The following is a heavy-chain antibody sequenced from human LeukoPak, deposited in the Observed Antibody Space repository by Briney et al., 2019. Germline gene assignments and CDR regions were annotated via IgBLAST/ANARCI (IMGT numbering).Heavy chain of an antibody. CDR2: IYYSGST. CDR1: GGSISSYY. J-gene: IGHJ5*02. D-gene: IGHD3-3*01. Sequence: SETLSLTCTVSGGSISSYYWSWIRQPPGKGLEWIGYIYYSGSTNYNPSLKSRVTISVGTSKNQFSLKLSSVTAADTAVYYCARTARYDFWSGYPPSAGRIRNWFDPWGQGTLVTVSS. V-gene: IGHV4-59*12. CDR3: ARTARYDFWSGYPPSAGRIRNWFDP.